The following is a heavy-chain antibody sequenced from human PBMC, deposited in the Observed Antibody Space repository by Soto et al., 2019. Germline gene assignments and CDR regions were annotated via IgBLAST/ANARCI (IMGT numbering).Heavy chain of an antibody. Sequence: QVTLKESGPVLVKPTETLTLTCTVSGFSLSNARMGVSWIRQPPGKALEWLAHIFSNDEQSYSTSLKSRLTISKDPSKSQVVLTMTTMDPVDTATYYCARIRHCSSTSCYINYYGMDVWGQGTTVTVSS. J-gene: IGHJ6*02. V-gene: IGHV2-26*01. CDR3: ARIRHCSSTSCYINYYGMDV. CDR2: IFSNDEQ. D-gene: IGHD2-2*02. CDR1: GFSLSNARMG.